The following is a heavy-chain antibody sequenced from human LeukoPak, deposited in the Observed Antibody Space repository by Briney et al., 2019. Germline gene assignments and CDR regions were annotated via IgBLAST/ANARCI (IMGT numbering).Heavy chain of an antibody. J-gene: IGHJ5*02. V-gene: IGHV4-61*08. CDR2: IYCSGST. CDR3: ARGTRWFDP. D-gene: IGHD2-2*01. CDR1: GGSISSGGYS. Sequence: SQTLSLTCAVSGGSISSGGYSWSWIRQPPGKGLEWIGYIYCSGSTNYNPSLKSRVTISVDTSKNQFSLKLSSVTAADTAVYYCARGTRWFDPWGQGTLVTVSS.